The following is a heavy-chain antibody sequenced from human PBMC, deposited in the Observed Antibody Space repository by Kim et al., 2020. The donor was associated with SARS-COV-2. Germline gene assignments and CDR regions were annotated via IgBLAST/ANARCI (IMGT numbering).Heavy chain of an antibody. CDR2: T. D-gene: IGHD6-25*01. Sequence: TNSNPSLKGRVTISGDAAKRQLSLILDSVTDADTAVYYCARSSAAGARFDAWGRGMLVTVSS. CDR3: ARSSAAGARFDA. V-gene: IGHV4-59*01. J-gene: IGHJ5*02.